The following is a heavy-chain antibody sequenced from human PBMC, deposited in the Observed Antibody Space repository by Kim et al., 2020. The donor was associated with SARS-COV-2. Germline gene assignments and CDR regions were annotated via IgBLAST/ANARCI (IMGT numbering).Heavy chain of an antibody. CDR3: AKDSRRDYYFDH. CDR1: GYPFTRSA. Sequence: ASVNVSCKASGYPFTRSALHWVRQAPGQGLELMGWINTNTGKPTYAQGFAGRFVFSLDTSVTTAYLQISVLKSEDTAVYFCAKDSRRDYYFDHWGQGTLV. J-gene: IGHJ4*02. CDR2: INTNTGKP. V-gene: IGHV7-4-1*02.